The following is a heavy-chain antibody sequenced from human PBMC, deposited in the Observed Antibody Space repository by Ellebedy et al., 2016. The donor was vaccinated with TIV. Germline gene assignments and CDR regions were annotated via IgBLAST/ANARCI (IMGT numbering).Heavy chain of an antibody. CDR3: ARDHNDYLGY. CDR2: ISSSSSTI. D-gene: IGHD4-11*01. J-gene: IGHJ4*02. V-gene: IGHV3-48*02. Sequence: GESLKISCAASGFTFSSYSMNWVRQAPGKGLEWVSYISSSSSTIYYADSVKGRFTISRDNAKNSLYLQMNSLRDEDTAVYYCARDHNDYLGYWGQGTLVTVSS. CDR1: GFTFSSYS.